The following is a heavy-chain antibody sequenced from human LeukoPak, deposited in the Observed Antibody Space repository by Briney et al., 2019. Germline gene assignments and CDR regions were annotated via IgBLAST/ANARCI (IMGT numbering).Heavy chain of an antibody. CDR1: GFTFSDYY. Sequence: GGSLRLSCAASGFTFSDYYMSWIRQAPGKGLEWVSYISSSGSAIYTADSVKGRFTNSRDNAKNSLYLQMNSLRAEDTAVYYCVRYLGGEDYGALSYWGQGTLVTVSS. D-gene: IGHD4-17*01. CDR2: ISSSGSAI. J-gene: IGHJ4*02. CDR3: VRYLGGEDYGALSY. V-gene: IGHV3-11*01.